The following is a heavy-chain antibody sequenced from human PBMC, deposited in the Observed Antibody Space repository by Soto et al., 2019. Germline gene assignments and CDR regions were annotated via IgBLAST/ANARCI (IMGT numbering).Heavy chain of an antibody. Sequence: EVQLVQSGAEVKKPGESLKISCKGSGYSFTSYWIGWVRQMPGKGLEWMGIIYPGDSDTRYSPSFQGQVTISADKSISTAYLQWSSLKASDTAMYYCARRAYCSGGSCYFFDYWGQGTLVTVSS. J-gene: IGHJ4*02. CDR1: GYSFTSYW. CDR2: IYPGDSDT. D-gene: IGHD2-15*01. CDR3: ARRAYCSGGSCYFFDY. V-gene: IGHV5-51*01.